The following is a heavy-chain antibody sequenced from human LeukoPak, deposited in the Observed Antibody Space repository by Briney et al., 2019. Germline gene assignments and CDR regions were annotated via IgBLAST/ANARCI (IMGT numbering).Heavy chain of an antibody. CDR1: GGSISSYY. J-gene: IGHJ5*02. Sequence: SETLSLTCTVSGGSISSYYWSWIRQPAGKGLEWIGRIYTSGSTNYNPSLKSRVTMSVDTSKNQFSLKLSSVTAADTAVYYCARHRVRGVIISSNWFDPWGQGTLVTVSS. CDR2: IYTSGST. CDR3: ARHRVRGVIISSNWFDP. V-gene: IGHV4-4*07. D-gene: IGHD3-10*01.